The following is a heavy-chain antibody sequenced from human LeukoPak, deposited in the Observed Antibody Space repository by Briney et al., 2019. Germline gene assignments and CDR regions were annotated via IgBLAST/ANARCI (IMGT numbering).Heavy chain of an antibody. CDR1: GGSISSSGYY. V-gene: IGHV4-39*01. D-gene: IGHD1-26*01. CDR2: IYYSGST. CDR3: ARQSGSTSYYYDMDV. J-gene: IGHJ6*02. Sequence: SETLSLTCTVSGGSISSSGYYWGWIRQPPGKGLEWIGSIYYSGSTHYNPSLKSRVTISVDTSKNHFSLKLSSVTAADTAVYYCARQSGSTSYYYDMDVWGRGTTVTVSS.